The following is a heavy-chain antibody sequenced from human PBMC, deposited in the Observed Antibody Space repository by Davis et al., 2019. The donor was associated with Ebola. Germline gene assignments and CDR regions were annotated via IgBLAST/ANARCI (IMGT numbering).Heavy chain of an antibody. CDR3: TIGGTTGGFDY. J-gene: IGHJ4*02. CDR2: FDPKYGET. V-gene: IGHV1-24*01. CDR1: GYTLTELS. D-gene: IGHD1-14*01. Sequence: AASVKVSCKVSGYTLTELSMHWVRQAPGKGLEWMGSFDPKYGETIYAQKFQVRVTLTEDTSTDTAYMELSSLRSEDTAVYYCTIGGTTGGFDYWGQGTLVTVSS.